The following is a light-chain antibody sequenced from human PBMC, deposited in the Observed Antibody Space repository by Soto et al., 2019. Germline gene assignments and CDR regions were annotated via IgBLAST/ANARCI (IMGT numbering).Light chain of an antibody. Sequence: HSALTQPPSASGSPGQSVTIPCTGTNSDIGEYNYVSWYQQHPGKVPKLLIYDNNKRPSGIPDRFSGSKSGTSGTLDITGLQTGDEADYYCATWDGSLPGEVFGGGTKLTVL. V-gene: IGLV1-51*01. CDR3: ATWDGSLPGEV. J-gene: IGLJ2*01. CDR1: NSDIGEYNY. CDR2: DNN.